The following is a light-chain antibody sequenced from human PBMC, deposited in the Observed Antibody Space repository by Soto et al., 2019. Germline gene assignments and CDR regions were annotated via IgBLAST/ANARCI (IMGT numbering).Light chain of an antibody. CDR2: DAS. CDR3: QHYNHYPFT. J-gene: IGKJ2*01. Sequence: DIQMTQSPSTLSASVGDRVTITCRPSESISTWLAWYRQKPGKAPKLLIYDASTLQTGVPSRFSGSGSGTKFTLTISSLQPDDFATYFCQHYNHYPFTCGQGTKLESK. CDR1: ESISTW. V-gene: IGKV1-5*01.